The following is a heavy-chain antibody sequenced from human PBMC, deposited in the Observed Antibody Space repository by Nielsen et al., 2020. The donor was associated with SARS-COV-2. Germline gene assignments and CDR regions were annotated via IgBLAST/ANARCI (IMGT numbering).Heavy chain of an antibody. Sequence: GESLKISCAASGFTFSTYWMAWVRQDPGKRLEWVANIKQDGSEKYYVDSVKGRFTIYRDNTKNSLYLQMNSLRADDTALYYCARDVQWLVRGDAFAIWGQGAMVTVSS. CDR1: GFTFSTYW. V-gene: IGHV3-7*05. J-gene: IGHJ3*02. D-gene: IGHD6-19*01. CDR2: IKQDGSEK. CDR3: ARDVQWLVRGDAFAI.